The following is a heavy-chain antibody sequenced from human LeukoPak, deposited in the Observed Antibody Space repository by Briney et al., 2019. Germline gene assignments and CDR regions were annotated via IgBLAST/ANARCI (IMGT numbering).Heavy chain of an antibody. CDR1: GYTFTSYY. Sequence: ASVKVFCKASGYTFTSYYMHWVRQAPGQGLEWMGIINPSGGSTSYAQKFQGRVTMTRDMSTSTVYMELSSLRSEDTAVYYCARAPTPYYYDSSGYHRFDYWGQGTLVTVSS. J-gene: IGHJ4*02. V-gene: IGHV1-46*01. D-gene: IGHD3-22*01. CDR2: INPSGGST. CDR3: ARAPTPYYYDSSGYHRFDY.